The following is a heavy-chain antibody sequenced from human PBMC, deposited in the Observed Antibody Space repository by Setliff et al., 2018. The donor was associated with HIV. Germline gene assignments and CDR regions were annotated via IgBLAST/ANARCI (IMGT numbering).Heavy chain of an antibody. Sequence: SETLSLTCTVSGGSISSYFWGWIRQPPGKGLEWIGSMYYSGRTYYNPSLKSRVTISVDTSKNQFSLKLSSVTAADTAVYYCARDPNPYLFAAFDVWGQGTMVTVSS. CDR2: MYYSGRT. J-gene: IGHJ3*01. CDR3: ARDPNPYLFAAFDV. V-gene: IGHV4-39*07. CDR1: GGSISSYF.